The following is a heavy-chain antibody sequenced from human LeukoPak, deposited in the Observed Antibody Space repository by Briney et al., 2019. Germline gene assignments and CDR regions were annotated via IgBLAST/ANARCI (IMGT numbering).Heavy chain of an antibody. CDR1: GYTFTGYY. CDR3: ARRGADVLRYFDWSLDP. V-gene: IGHV1-2*02. Sequence: ASVKVSCKASGYTFTGYYMHWVRQAPGQGLEWMGWTNPNSGGTNYAQKFQGRVTMTRDTSISTAYMELSRLRSDDTAVYYCARRGADVLRYFDWSLDPWGQGTLVTVSS. D-gene: IGHD3-9*01. CDR2: TNPNSGGT. J-gene: IGHJ5*02.